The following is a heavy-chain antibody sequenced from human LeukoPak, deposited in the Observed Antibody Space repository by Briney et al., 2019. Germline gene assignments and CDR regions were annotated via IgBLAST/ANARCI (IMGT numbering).Heavy chain of an antibody. J-gene: IGHJ4*02. CDR1: GFTFSSYG. CDR2: VWYDGSKK. CDR3: AKDKVAGLFYFDY. D-gene: IGHD2-15*01. V-gene: IGHV3-33*06. Sequence: GGSLRLSCTASGFTFSSYGMHWVRQAPGKGLGWVAVVWYDGSKKYYADSVKGRFTISRDNSKNNLYLQMNRPRAEDTAVYYCAKDKVAGLFYFDYWGQGSLVTVSP.